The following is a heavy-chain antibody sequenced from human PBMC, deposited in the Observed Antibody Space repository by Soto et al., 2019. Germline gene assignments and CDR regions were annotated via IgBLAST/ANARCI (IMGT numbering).Heavy chain of an antibody. CDR2: ISGSGGST. D-gene: IGHD1-20*01. V-gene: IGHV3-23*01. J-gene: IGHJ4*02. CDR3: AKQPGPVRGLSAPTRLVTGTHGPN. Sequence: GGSLRLSCAASGFTFSSYAMSCVRQAPGKGLGWVSAISGSGGSTYYADSVKGRFTISRDNSKNTLYLQMNSLRAEDKAVYYCAKQPGPVRGLSAPTRLVTGTHGPNWGQGSRVTAAS. CDR1: GFTFSSYA.